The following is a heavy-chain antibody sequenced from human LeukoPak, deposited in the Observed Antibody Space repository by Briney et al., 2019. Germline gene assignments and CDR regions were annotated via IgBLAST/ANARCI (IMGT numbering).Heavy chain of an antibody. CDR3: ARMILLLGDVLTVPPRGFDY. CDR1: RFTFSSSS. V-gene: IGHV3-30-3*01. Sequence: GGSLRLSCAASRFTFSSSSMNWVRQAPGKGLEWVAVISYDGSNKFYADSVKGRFTISRDNSKNTLYLQMSSLRAYDTAVYYCARMILLLGDVLTVPPRGFDYWGQGTLVTVSS. D-gene: IGHD3-9*01. J-gene: IGHJ4*02. CDR2: ISYDGSNK.